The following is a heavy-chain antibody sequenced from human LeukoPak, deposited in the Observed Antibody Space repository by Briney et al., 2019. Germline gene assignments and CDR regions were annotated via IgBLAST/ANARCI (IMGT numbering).Heavy chain of an antibody. V-gene: IGHV3-21*04. CDR3: ARDGGYDYGGNLDY. Sequence: GGSLRLSCAASGFMFSIYRMLWLGQAPGRGLEWVSRISSGSGDKHSADAVMARFTISRDNAKNSLDLQMDSLRGEDTAVYYCARDGGYDYGGNLDYWGQGTLVTVSS. CDR2: ISSGSGDK. J-gene: IGHJ4*02. D-gene: IGHD4-23*01. CDR1: GFMFSIYR.